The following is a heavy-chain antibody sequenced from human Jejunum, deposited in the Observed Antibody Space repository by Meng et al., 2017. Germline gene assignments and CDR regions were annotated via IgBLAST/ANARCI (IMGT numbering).Heavy chain of an antibody. CDR3: ATRTRDSFDY. J-gene: IGHJ4*02. V-gene: IGHV4-4*02. Sequence: QVQLQEPGPALVSPSGTLSLTCAVSGGSITGTNWWTWVRQAPGKGLVWIGEIYHSGTTNYNPSPKSRVAISADKSKNQFSLNLYSLSAADTAVYYCATRTRDSFDYWGQGSLVTVSS. CDR2: IYHSGTT. CDR1: GGSITGTNW. D-gene: IGHD1-7*01.